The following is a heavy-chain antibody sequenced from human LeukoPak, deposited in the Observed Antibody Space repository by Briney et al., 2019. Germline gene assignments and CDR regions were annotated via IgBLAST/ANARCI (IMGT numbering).Heavy chain of an antibody. J-gene: IGHJ6*02. CDR1: GFTFSSYW. D-gene: IGHD3-3*01. Sequence: PGGSLRLSCAASGFTFSSYWMSWVRQAPGKGLEWVANIKQDGSEKYYVDSVKGRFTISRDNAKNSLYLQMNSLRAEDTAVYYCARDAVGITIFGLTTDVWGQGTTVTVSS. CDR3: ARDAVGITIFGLTTDV. CDR2: IKQDGSEK. V-gene: IGHV3-7*01.